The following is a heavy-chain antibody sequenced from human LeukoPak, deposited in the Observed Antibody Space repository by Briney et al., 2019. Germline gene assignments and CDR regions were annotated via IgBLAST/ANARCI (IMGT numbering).Heavy chain of an antibody. CDR2: VYSSGVG. D-gene: IGHD3-22*01. Sequence: SETLSLTCTVSGGSITGYYWNWIRQPAGQGLEWLGRVYSSGVGNYNPSLTSRVTMSVDTSKNQFSLKLTSLTAADTAVYYCAREEFLHEIDSSGYLVYWPRRPLVTVSS. V-gene: IGHV4-4*07. CDR3: AREEFLHEIDSSGYLVY. J-gene: IGHJ4*02. CDR1: GGSITGYY.